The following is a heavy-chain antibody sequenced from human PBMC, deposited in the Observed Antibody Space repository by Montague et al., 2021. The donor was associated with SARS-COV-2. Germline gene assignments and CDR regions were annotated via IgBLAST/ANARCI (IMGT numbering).Heavy chain of an antibody. J-gene: IGHJ4*02. Sequence: SETLSLTCTVSGGSISSYYWGWIRQPPGKGLEWIGYIYYSGSTNYNPSLKSRVTISVDTSKNQFSLKLSSVTAADTAVYYCARVFPRWLQFDPYFDSWGPGTPVTGSS. CDR1: GGSISSYY. CDR3: ARVFPRWLQFDPYFDS. CDR2: IYYSGST. V-gene: IGHV4-59*01. D-gene: IGHD5-24*01.